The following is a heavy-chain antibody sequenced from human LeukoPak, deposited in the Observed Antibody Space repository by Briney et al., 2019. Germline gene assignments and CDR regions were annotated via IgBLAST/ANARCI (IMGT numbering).Heavy chain of an antibody. Sequence: SETLSLTCTVSGGSISSYYWSWIRQPPGKGLEWIGYIYYSGSTNYNPSLKSQVTISVDTSKNQFSLKLSSVTAADTAVYYCARHAPYSSGLFDYWGQGTLVTVSS. D-gene: IGHD6-19*01. J-gene: IGHJ4*02. V-gene: IGHV4-59*08. CDR2: IYYSGST. CDR1: GGSISSYY. CDR3: ARHAPYSSGLFDY.